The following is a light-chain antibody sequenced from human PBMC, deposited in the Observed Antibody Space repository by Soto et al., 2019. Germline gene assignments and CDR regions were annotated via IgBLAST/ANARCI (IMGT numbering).Light chain of an antibody. J-gene: IGKJ4*01. CDR3: QQYGNSPLT. CDR2: DAS. V-gene: IGKV3-20*01. CDR1: QSVSSSY. Sequence: EIVLTQSPGTLSLSPGERATLSCRASQSVSSSYLAWYQQKPGQAPRLLIYDASSRATGIPDRFSGSGSGTDFTLTIGSLEPEDFAVYYCQQYGNSPLTFGGGTKL.